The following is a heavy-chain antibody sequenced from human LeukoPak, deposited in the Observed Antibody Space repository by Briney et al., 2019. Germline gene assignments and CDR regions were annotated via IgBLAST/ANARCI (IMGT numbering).Heavy chain of an antibody. CDR2: ISTRSDAK. CDR1: GFTFSSYA. D-gene: IGHD1-7*01. Sequence: GGSLRLSCAASGFTFSSYAMSWVRQAPGKGLEWVSVISTRSDAKYYADSVKGRFTISRDNSKNTLYLQMNSLRAEDTAVYYCAKLRLTGTTDFFDYWGQGTLVTVSS. J-gene: IGHJ4*02. CDR3: AKLRLTGTTDFFDY. V-gene: IGHV3-23*01.